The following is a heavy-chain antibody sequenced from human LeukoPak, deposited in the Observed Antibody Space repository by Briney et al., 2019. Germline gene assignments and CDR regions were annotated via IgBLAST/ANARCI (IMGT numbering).Heavy chain of an antibody. CDR2: IYAGDSDT. V-gene: IGHV5-51*01. CDR1: GYKFTNYW. J-gene: IGHJ4*02. D-gene: IGHD6-19*01. CDR3: ARQGSSGWYGDY. Sequence: GESLKISCKGSGYKFTNYWIGWVRQMAGNGLEWMGIIYAGDSDTRYSPSFQGQVTISADKSISTAYLQWSSLKASDTAMYYCARQGSSGWYGDYWGQGTLVTVSS.